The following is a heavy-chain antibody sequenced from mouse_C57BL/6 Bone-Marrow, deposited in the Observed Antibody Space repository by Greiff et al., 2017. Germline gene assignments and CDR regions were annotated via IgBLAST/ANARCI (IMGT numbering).Heavy chain of an antibody. CDR2: IRNKANNHAT. CDR3: TRRGLRRPFAY. Sequence: EVQVVESGGGLVQPGGSMKLSCAASGFTFSDAWMDWVRQSPEKGLEWVAEIRNKANNHATYYAESVKGMFTISRDDSKSSVYLQMNSLRAEDTGIYDCTRRGLRRPFAYWGQGTLVTVSA. J-gene: IGHJ3*01. V-gene: IGHV6-6*01. D-gene: IGHD2-2*01. CDR1: GFTFSDAW.